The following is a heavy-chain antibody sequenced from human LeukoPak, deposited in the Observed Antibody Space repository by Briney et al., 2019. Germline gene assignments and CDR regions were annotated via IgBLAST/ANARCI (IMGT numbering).Heavy chain of an antibody. CDR1: GGTFSSYA. D-gene: IGHD3-10*01. Sequence: GSSVKVSCKASGGTFSSYAISWVRQAPGQGLEWMGGIIPIFGTANYAQKFQGRVTITADKSTSTAYMELSSLRSEDTAVYYCARENLYGSGSYNSYWYFDLWGRGTLVTVSS. J-gene: IGHJ2*01. V-gene: IGHV1-69*06. CDR2: IIPIFGTA. CDR3: ARENLYGSGSYNSYWYFDL.